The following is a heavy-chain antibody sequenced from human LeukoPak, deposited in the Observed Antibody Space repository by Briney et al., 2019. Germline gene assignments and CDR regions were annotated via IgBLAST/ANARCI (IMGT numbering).Heavy chain of an antibody. CDR1: GFTFSSYA. Sequence: PGGSLRLSCTASGFTFSSYAMSWVRQAPGKGLEWVSLISSTGSTTYYADSVKGRFTISRDNSESTLYLQMKSLRAEDTAVYYCSTSRPLQSFDCWGQGTLVTVSS. J-gene: IGHJ4*02. V-gene: IGHV3-23*01. CDR2: ISSTGSTT. CDR3: STSRPLQSFDC. D-gene: IGHD4-11*01.